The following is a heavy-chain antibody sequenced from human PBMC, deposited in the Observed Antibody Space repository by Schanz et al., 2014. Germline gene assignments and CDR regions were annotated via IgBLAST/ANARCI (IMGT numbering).Heavy chain of an antibody. V-gene: IGHV3-48*04. Sequence: EVQLLESGGGLVQPGGSLRLSCAASGFTLSNSDMHWVRQAPGKGLEWVSYICSSGNTIYYADSVKGRFTISRDNAKNSLYLQMNSLRAEDTAVYYCARDSRPNYDFLTAYYSIDYWGQGTLVTVSS. CDR1: GFTLSNSD. D-gene: IGHD3-9*01. CDR2: ICSSGNTI. CDR3: ARDSRPNYDFLTAYYSIDY. J-gene: IGHJ4*02.